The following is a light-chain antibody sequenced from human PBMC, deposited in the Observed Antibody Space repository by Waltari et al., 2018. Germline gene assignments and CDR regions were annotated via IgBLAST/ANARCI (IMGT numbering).Light chain of an antibody. V-gene: IGKV1-17*01. CDR2: GAS. Sequence: DIQMTQSPSSLSASIGDRVTISCRASQDLRNDLGWFQQKPGEAPRRPIYGASMLETGVPSRFSGSGSGTDFTLTIGSLQPEDFATYYCLQHKHYPFTFGPGTKVDVK. J-gene: IGKJ3*01. CDR3: LQHKHYPFT. CDR1: QDLRND.